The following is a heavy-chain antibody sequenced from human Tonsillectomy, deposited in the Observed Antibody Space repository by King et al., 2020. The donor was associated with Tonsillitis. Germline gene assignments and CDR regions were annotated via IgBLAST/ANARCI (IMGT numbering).Heavy chain of an antibody. CDR3: AKVGASVTTFDY. Sequence: VQLVESGGGLVQPGGSLRLSCAASGFTFSSYAMSWVRQAPGKGLEWVSFISGNGGSTYYADSVKGRFTISSDNSKNTMFLQMNSLRGEDTAVYYCAKVGASVTTFDYWGQGTLVTVSS. V-gene: IGHV3-23*04. J-gene: IGHJ4*02. CDR2: ISGNGGST. D-gene: IGHD4-11*01. CDR1: GFTFSSYA.